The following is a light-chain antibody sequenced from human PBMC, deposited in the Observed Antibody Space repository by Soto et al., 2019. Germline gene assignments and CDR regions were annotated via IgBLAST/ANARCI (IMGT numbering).Light chain of an antibody. J-gene: IGKJ1*01. CDR2: GAS. V-gene: IGKV3-20*01. CDR1: QSVSRD. Sequence: DIVLTQSPATLSVPTRDRGTLSCRASQSVSRDLAWYQQKPGQAPSLLIYGASSRATGIPDRFSGSGSGTDFTLTISRLEPEDFAVYYCQQYGSSPRTCGQGTKVDIK. CDR3: QQYGSSPRT.